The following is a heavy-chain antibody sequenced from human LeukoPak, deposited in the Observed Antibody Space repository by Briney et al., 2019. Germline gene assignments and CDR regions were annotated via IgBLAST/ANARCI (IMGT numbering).Heavy chain of an antibody. J-gene: IGHJ4*02. CDR2: ISTDASST. D-gene: IGHD7-27*01. V-gene: IGHV3-74*01. Sequence: GGSLRLSCAASGFTFSSYWMHWVRQAPGKGLVWVSRISTDASSTTYADSVKGRFTISRDNAKDTLYLQMNSLRAEDTAVYYCVRDLGRESIFDYWGQGTLVTVSS. CDR3: VRDLGRESIFDY. CDR1: GFTFSSYW.